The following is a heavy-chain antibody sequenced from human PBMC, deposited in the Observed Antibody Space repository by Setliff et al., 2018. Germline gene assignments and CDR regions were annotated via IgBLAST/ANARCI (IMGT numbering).Heavy chain of an antibody. CDR1: GFTISNYW. CDR2: IRQDGTNK. Sequence: GGSLRLSCVASGFTISNYWMAWVRQAPGKGLEWVADIRQDGTNKYYVDSAKGRFTISRDNAKNSLYLQMNSLRAEDTAVYYCSTGSIVGATAAEYFQHWGQGTLVTVSS. J-gene: IGHJ1*01. CDR3: STGSIVGATAAEYFQH. D-gene: IGHD1-26*01. V-gene: IGHV3-7*03.